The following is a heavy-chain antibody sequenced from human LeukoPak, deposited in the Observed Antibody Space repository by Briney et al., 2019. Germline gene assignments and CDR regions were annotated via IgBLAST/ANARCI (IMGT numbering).Heavy chain of an antibody. V-gene: IGHV1-46*01. CDR3: AREASGGYFDY. J-gene: IGHJ4*02. CDR2: INPTGDST. CDR1: GYTFSSYY. D-gene: IGHD4-23*01. Sequence: ASVKVSCKASGYTFSSYYMHWVRPAPGQGIEWVGLINPTGDSTNYAQNFRGRVTMTRDTSTSTVYMDLNSLRSEDTAVYYCAREASGGYFDYWGQGTLVTVSS.